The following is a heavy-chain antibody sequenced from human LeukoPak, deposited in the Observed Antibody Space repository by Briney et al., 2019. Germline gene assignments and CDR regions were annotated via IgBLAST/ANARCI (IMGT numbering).Heavy chain of an antibody. CDR3: ASGVN. CDR2: IYTSGST. CDR1: GDSINNDTYY. V-gene: IGHV4-61*02. D-gene: IGHD3-10*01. J-gene: IGHJ4*02. Sequence: SETLSLTCIVSGDSINNDTYYWNWIRHPAGKGLEWIGRIYTSGSTNYNPSLKSRVTMSVDTSKNQFSLKLSSVTAADTAVYYCASGVNWGQGTLVTVSS.